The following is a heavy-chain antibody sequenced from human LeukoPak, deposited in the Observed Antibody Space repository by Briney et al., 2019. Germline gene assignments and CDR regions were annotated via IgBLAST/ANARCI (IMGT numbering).Heavy chain of an antibody. CDR2: IDPSDSDT. CDR1: GYSFTSYW. J-gene: IGHJ4*02. Sequence: GESLRISCKGSGYSFTSYWICWVRQMPGKGLEWMGRIDPSDSDTNYNPSFQGHVTISADKSSNTAYLQWSSLQASDTATYYCARGGGYSFGLDFWAQGILVTVSS. CDR3: ARGGGYSFGLDF. D-gene: IGHD5-18*01. V-gene: IGHV5-10-1*01.